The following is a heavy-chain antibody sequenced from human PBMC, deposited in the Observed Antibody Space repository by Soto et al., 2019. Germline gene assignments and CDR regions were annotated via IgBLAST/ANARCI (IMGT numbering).Heavy chain of an antibody. J-gene: IGHJ3*02. Sequence: QVQLQESGPGLVEPSGTLSLTCTVSEDSISNNNWWNWVRQPPGKGLKWIGEIHHSGNTGYNPSHQTPVIISFTTSQYHLSLNLPSVTAADTAVYYCACDRDYSRTPYAFDIWGQGTMVTVSS. CDR1: EDSISNNNW. V-gene: IGHV4-4*02. CDR3: ACDRDYSRTPYAFDI. D-gene: IGHD4-17*01. CDR2: IHHSGNT.